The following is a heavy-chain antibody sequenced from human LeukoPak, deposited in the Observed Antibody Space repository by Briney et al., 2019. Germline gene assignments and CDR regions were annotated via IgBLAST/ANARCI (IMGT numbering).Heavy chain of an antibody. J-gene: IGHJ3*02. CDR1: GGSFSGYY. CDR2: INHSGST. Sequence: SETLSLTCAVYGGSFSGYYWSWIRQPPGKGLEWIGEINHSGSTNYNPSLKSRVTISVDTSKNQFSLKLSPVTAADTAVYYCARDGSYDILTGYNGAFDIWGQGTMVTVSS. D-gene: IGHD3-9*01. V-gene: IGHV4-34*01. CDR3: ARDGSYDILTGYNGAFDI.